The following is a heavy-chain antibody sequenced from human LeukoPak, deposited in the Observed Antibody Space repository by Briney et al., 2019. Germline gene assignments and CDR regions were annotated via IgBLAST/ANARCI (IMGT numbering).Heavy chain of an antibody. D-gene: IGHD2-15*01. Sequence: SETLSLACTVSGGSISSSDYYWGWIRQPPGKGLEWIGSIYYGGSTYYNPSLKSRVTISVDTSMNQFSLKLSFVTTADTAVYYCARALGYCSGGSCTRGYNWFDPWGQGTLVTVPS. CDR2: IYYGGST. V-gene: IGHV4-39*01. CDR1: GGSISSSDYY. CDR3: ARALGYCSGGSCTRGYNWFDP. J-gene: IGHJ5*02.